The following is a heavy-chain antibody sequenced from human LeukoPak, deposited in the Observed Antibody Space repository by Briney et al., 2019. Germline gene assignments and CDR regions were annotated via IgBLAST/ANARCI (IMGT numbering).Heavy chain of an antibody. CDR3: ARGMTTVTEFYYYYYYYMDV. D-gene: IGHD4-11*01. Sequence: GGSLRLSCAASGFTFDDYGMSWVRQAPGKGLEWVSGINWNGGSTGYADSVKGRFTISRDNAKNSLYLQMNSLRAEDTALYYCARGMTTVTEFYYYYYYYMDVWGKGTTVTVSS. CDR2: INWNGGST. J-gene: IGHJ6*03. CDR1: GFTFDDYG. V-gene: IGHV3-20*04.